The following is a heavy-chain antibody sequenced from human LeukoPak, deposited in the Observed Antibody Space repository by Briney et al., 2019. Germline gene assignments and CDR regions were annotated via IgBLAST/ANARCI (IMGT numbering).Heavy chain of an antibody. V-gene: IGHV3-21*01. J-gene: IGHJ6*04. CDR2: ISSSSSYI. Sequence: GGPLRLSCAASGFTFSSYSMNWVRQAPGKGLEGGSSISSSSSYIYYADSVKGRFTISRDNAKNSLYLQMNSLRAEDTAVYYCARDLGYCSSTSCPYYYYYYGMDVWGKGTTVTVSS. D-gene: IGHD2-2*01. CDR3: ARDLGYCSSTSCPYYYYYYGMDV. CDR1: GFTFSSYS.